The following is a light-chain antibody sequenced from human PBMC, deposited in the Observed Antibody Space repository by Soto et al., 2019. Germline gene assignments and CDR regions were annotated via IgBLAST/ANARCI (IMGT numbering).Light chain of an antibody. V-gene: IGLV2-14*03. Sequence: QSALTQPASVSGSPEQSITISCSGTSSNIGSYNYVSWYQQHPGKAPKMMIYDVSDRPSGVSSRFSGSKSGNTASLTISGLQPEDEADYYCASYTTSKSYVFGTGTKLTVL. CDR2: DVS. CDR1: SSNIGSYNY. J-gene: IGLJ1*01. CDR3: ASYTTSKSYV.